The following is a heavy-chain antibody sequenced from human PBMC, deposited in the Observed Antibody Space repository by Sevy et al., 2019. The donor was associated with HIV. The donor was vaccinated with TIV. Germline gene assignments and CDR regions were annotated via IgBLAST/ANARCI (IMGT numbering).Heavy chain of an antibody. D-gene: IGHD3-10*01. V-gene: IGHV3-48*01. CDR2: ISSSSSTI. CDR1: GLTFSTYS. Sequence: GGSLRLSCAASGLTFSTYSMNWVRQAPGKGLEWVSYISSSSSTIYYADSVKGRFTISRDNAKNSLYLRMNSLRAEETAVYYCASPLPFYYGSGSEEFDYWGRGTLVTVSS. J-gene: IGHJ4*02. CDR3: ASPLPFYYGSGSEEFDY.